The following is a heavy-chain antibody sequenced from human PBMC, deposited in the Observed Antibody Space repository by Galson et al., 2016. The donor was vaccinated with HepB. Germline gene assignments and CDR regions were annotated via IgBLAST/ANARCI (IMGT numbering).Heavy chain of an antibody. CDR1: GFNSSHYA. D-gene: IGHD3-3*01. V-gene: IGHV3-30*04. J-gene: IGHJ4*01. CDR2: ISYDGRSK. CDR3: ARGPIFGIFILSTRANY. Sequence: SLRLSCAASGFNSSHYAMHWVRQAPGKGLEWVAVISYDGRSKQNADSVKGRFIISRDNSKNTLYLQINSLRVEDTAVYYCARGPIFGIFILSTRANYWGHGTLVTVSS.